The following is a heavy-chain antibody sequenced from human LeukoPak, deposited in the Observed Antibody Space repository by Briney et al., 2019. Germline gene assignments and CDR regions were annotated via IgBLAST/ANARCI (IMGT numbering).Heavy chain of an antibody. V-gene: IGHV4-59*11. J-gene: IGHJ6*03. CDR2: IYYSGST. Sequence: SETLSLTCTVSGGSISSHYWSWIRQPPGKGLEWIGYIYYSGSTNYNPSLKSRVTISVDTSKNQFSLKLSSVTAADTAVYYCARAGAARRLYYYYYYMDVWGKGTTVTVSS. D-gene: IGHD6-6*01. CDR3: ARAGAARRLYYYYYYMDV. CDR1: GGSISSHY.